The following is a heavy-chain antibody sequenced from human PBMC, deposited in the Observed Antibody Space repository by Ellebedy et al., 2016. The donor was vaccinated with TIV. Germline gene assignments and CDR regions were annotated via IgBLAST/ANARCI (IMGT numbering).Heavy chain of an antibody. V-gene: IGHV4-59*08. D-gene: IGHD2-2*01. CDR3: ARSRYCDSTTCYEDYNYFGP. CDR1: GGSISTFY. Sequence: SETLSLTCTVSGGSISTFYWSWIRQPPGKGLEWIGNVYYSGSTHYNPSLRSRVTISVDTSKNQFSLKLSSVTAADTAVYYCARSRYCDSTTCYEDYNYFGPWGQGTLVSVSS. J-gene: IGHJ5*02. CDR2: VYYSGST.